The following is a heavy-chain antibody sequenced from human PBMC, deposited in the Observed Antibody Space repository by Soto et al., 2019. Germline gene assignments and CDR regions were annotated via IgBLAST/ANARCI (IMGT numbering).Heavy chain of an antibody. CDR1: GYTFTSYD. D-gene: IGHD3-3*01. CDR3: AREGDFWMGDYKSDYYYYGIDV. V-gene: IGHV1-8*02. CDR2: MNPNSGNT. J-gene: IGHJ6*02. Sequence: GASVKVSCKASGYTFTSYDINWVRQATGQGLEWMGWMNPNSGNTGYAQKFQGRVTMTRNTSISTAYMELSSLRSEDTAVYYCAREGDFWMGDYKSDYYYYGIDVWGQGTTVTISS.